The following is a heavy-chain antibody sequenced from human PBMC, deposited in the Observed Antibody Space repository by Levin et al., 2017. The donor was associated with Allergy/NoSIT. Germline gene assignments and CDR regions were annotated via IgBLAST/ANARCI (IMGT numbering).Heavy chain of an antibody. Sequence: GGSLRLSCAASGFSFSRSGMNWVRQAPGQGLEWVSYIRPTSEIIHYADSVKGRFTISRDNAKNSLYLQMNSLRVEDTAIYYCARDVTTVRGGMDVWGQGTTVTVSS. CDR2: IRPTSEII. CDR3: ARDVTTVRGGMDV. D-gene: IGHD1-1*01. V-gene: IGHV3-48*04. J-gene: IGHJ6*02. CDR1: GFSFSRSG.